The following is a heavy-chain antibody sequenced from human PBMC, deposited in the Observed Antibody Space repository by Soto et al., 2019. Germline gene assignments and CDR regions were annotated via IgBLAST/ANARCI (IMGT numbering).Heavy chain of an antibody. J-gene: IGHJ6*02. Sequence: GGSLRLSCAASGFTFDDYTMHWVRQAPGKGLVWVSLISWDGGSTYYADSVKGRFTISRDNSKNSLYLQMNSLRTEDTALYYCAKGKYNWNYYYGMDVWGQGTTVTVSS. D-gene: IGHD1-20*01. CDR1: GFTFDDYT. CDR3: AKGKYNWNYYYGMDV. CDR2: ISWDGGST. V-gene: IGHV3-43*01.